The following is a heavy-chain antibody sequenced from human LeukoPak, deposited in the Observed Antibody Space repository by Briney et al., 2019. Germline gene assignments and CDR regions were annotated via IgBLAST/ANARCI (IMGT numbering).Heavy chain of an antibody. CDR1: GGSISSGDYY. CDR3: AREPYSSSPSVEYFDL. J-gene: IGHJ2*01. V-gene: IGHV4-30-4*08. CDR2: IYYSGST. D-gene: IGHD6-6*01. Sequence: SETLSLTCTVSGGSISSGDYYWGWIRQPPGKGLEWIGYIYYSGSTYYNPSLKSRVTISVDTSKNQFSLKLSSVTAADTAVYYCAREPYSSSPSVEYFDLWGRGTLVTVSS.